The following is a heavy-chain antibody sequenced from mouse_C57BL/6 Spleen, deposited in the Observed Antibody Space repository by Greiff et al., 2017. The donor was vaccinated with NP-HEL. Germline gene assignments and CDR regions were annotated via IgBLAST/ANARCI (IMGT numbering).Heavy chain of an antibody. Sequence: VQLQQSGAELVKPGASVKLSCKASGYTFTSYWMHWVKQRPGQGLEWIGMIHPNSGSTNYNEKFKSKATLTVDTSSSTAYMQLSSLTSEDSAVYYCSYYGPAWFAYWGQGTLVTVSA. D-gene: IGHD2-10*01. J-gene: IGHJ3*01. CDR3: SYYGPAWFAY. CDR1: GYTFTSYW. CDR2: IHPNSGST. V-gene: IGHV1-64*01.